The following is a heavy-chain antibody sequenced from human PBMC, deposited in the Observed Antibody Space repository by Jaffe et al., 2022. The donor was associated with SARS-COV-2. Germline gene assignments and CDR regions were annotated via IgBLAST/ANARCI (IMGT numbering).Heavy chain of an antibody. CDR2: INHSGST. CDR3: ARARPMWDIVVVPAAAATNWFDP. J-gene: IGHJ5*02. D-gene: IGHD2-2*01. CDR1: GGSFSGYY. Sequence: QVQLQQWGAGLLKPSETLSLTCAVYGGSFSGYYWSWIRQPPGKGLEWIGEINHSGSTNYNPSLKSRVTISVDTSKNQFSLKLSSVTAADTAVYYCARARPMWDIVVVPAAAATNWFDPWGQGTLVTVSS. V-gene: IGHV4-34*01.